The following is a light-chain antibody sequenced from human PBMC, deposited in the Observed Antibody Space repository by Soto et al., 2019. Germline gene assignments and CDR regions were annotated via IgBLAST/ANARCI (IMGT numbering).Light chain of an antibody. Sequence: QSALTQPRSVSGSPGQSVTVSCTGPHSSNYNYVSWYQHHAGKAPKLMIFDVNKRPSGVPDRFSGSKSGNSASLTISGLQAEDEADYYCCLFAGSYTSYVFGPGTKLTVL. CDR1: HSSNYNY. CDR3: CLFAGSYTSYV. J-gene: IGLJ1*01. CDR2: DVN. V-gene: IGLV2-11*01.